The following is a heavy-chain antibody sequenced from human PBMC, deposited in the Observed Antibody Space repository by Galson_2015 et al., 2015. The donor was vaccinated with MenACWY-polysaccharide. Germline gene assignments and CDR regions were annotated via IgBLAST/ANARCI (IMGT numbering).Heavy chain of an antibody. CDR2: ISYDGSNK. D-gene: IGHD3-9*01. CDR1: GFTFSSYG. V-gene: IGHV3-30*03. Sequence: SLRLSCAASGFTFSSYGMHWVRQAPGKGLEWVAVISYDGSNKYYADSVKGRFTISRDNSKNTLYLQMNSLRAEDTAVYYCATTVAYDILTGYLDYWGQGTLVTVSS. J-gene: IGHJ4*02. CDR3: ATTVAYDILTGYLDY.